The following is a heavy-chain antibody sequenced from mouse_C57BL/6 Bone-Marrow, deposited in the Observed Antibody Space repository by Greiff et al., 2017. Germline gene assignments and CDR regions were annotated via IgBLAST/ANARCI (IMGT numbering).Heavy chain of an antibody. J-gene: IGHJ2*01. D-gene: IGHD1-1*01. V-gene: IGHV14-1*01. CDR1: GFNIKDYY. Sequence: VQLQQSGAELVRPGASVKLSCTASGFNIKDYYMHWVKQRPEQGLEWIGRIDPEDGATEYAPKFQGKATMTADTSSNTAYLQLSSLTSEDTAVYYCTIPITTVVAGDYWGQGTTLTVSS. CDR2: IDPEDGAT. CDR3: TIPITTVVAGDY.